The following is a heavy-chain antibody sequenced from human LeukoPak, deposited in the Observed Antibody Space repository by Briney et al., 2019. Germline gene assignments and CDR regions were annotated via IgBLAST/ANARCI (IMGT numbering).Heavy chain of an antibody. J-gene: IGHJ4*02. D-gene: IGHD3-10*01. Sequence: KPGGSLRLSCAASGFTFSDSYMTWIRQAPGKGLEWVSFISNTGDSIYYADSVKGRFTTSRDNAKSSLSLQMNSLRAEDTAVYYCAREFRGVTRYFDYWGQGTLVTVSS. CDR1: GFTFSDSY. CDR2: ISNTGDSI. V-gene: IGHV3-11*04. CDR3: AREFRGVTRYFDY.